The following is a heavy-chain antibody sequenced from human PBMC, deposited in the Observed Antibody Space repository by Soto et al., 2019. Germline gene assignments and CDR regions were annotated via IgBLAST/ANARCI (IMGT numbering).Heavy chain of an antibody. CDR3: ATDLFESRGWYSKFFQV. D-gene: IGHD6-19*01. Sequence: GGSLRLSCAASGFTFSSYSMNWVRQAPGKGLEWVSSISSSSSYIYYSDSVKGRFTISRDNAKNSLYLQMNSMGADDTAVYYCATDLFESRGWYSKFFQVWSRGTFVTASS. CDR2: ISSSSSYI. J-gene: IGHJ1*01. V-gene: IGHV3-21*01. CDR1: GFTFSSYS.